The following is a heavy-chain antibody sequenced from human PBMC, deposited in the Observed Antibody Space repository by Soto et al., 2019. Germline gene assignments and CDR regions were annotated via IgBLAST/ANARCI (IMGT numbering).Heavy chain of an antibody. D-gene: IGHD3-22*01. CDR2: IYWNDDK. J-gene: IGHJ5*02. CDR3: AHSPQAPPPNYYDSSGFHRRNWFDP. V-gene: IGHV2-5*01. CDR1: GFSLSTSGVG. Sequence: SGPTLVKPTQTLTLTCTFSGFSLSTSGVGVGWIRQPPGKALEWLALIYWNDDKRYSPSLKSRLTITKDTSKNQVVLTMTNMDPVDTATYYCAHSPQAPPPNYYDSSGFHRRNWFDPWGQGTLVTVSS.